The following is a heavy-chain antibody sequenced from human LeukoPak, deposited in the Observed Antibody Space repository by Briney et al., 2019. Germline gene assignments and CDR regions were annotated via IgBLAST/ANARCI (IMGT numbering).Heavy chain of an antibody. V-gene: IGHV3-48*01. J-gene: IGHJ5*02. Sequence: GESLKISCAASGFTFRSYSMNWVGQAPGKGLEWMSYISSASNTIYYADSVKGRFTISRDNAKNSVYLQMNSLRAEDTAMYYCARDGWFGDYNWFDPWGQGTLVTVSS. CDR3: ARDGWFGDYNWFDP. CDR2: ISSASNTI. CDR1: GFTFRSYS. D-gene: IGHD3-10*01.